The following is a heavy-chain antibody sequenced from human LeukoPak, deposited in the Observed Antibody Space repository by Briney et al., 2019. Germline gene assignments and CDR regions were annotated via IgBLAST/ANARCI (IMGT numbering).Heavy chain of an antibody. CDR3: TSKAAAGTEN. CDR1: GFTFSGSA. CDR2: TRSKANSYAT. Sequence: PGGSLRLSCAASGFTFSGSAMHWVRQASGKGLEWVGRTRSKANSYATAYAASVKGRFTISRDDSKNTAYLQMNSLKTEDTAVYYCTSKAAAGTENWGQGTLVTVSS. J-gene: IGHJ4*02. V-gene: IGHV3-73*01. D-gene: IGHD6-13*01.